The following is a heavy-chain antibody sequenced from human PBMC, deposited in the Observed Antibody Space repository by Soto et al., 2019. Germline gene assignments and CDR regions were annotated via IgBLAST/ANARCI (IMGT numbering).Heavy chain of an antibody. CDR1: GYTFTSYG. CDR2: ISAYNGHI. V-gene: IGHV1-18*01. Sequence: QVQLVQSGAEVKKPGASVKVSCKASGYTFTSYGITWVRQAPGQGLEWMGWISAYNGHIKYAQKFQGRVTMTTDTSTSTAYMELRSLRSDDTAVYYCARDPRITTLGVVINPPFDAWGQGTLVTVSS. J-gene: IGHJ4*02. CDR3: ARDPRITTLGVVINPPFDA. D-gene: IGHD3-3*01.